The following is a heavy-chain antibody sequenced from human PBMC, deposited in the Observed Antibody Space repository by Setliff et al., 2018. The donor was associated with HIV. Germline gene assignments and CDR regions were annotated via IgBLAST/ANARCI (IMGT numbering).Heavy chain of an antibody. CDR3: ARIFGDQGYYYGMDV. J-gene: IGHJ6*02. CDR2: IYYSGST. CDR1: GGSISSYY. D-gene: IGHD3-3*01. V-gene: IGHV4-59*01. Sequence: SETLSLTCTVSGGSISSYYWSWIRQPPGKGLEWIGYIYYSGSTNYNPSLKSRVTISVDTSKNQFSLKLSSVIAADTAVYYCARIFGDQGYYYGMDVWGQGGSPSP.